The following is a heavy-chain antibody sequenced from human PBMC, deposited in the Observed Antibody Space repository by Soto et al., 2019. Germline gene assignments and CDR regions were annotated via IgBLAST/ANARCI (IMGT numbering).Heavy chain of an antibody. V-gene: IGHV5-51*01. CDR1: GYSFTSYW. Sequence: PGESLKISCKGSGYSFTSYWIGWVRQMPGKGLEWMGIIYPGDSDTRYSPSFQGQVTISADKSISTAYLQWSSLKASDTATYYCARSSYGNYYYYGMDVWGQGTTVTVSS. J-gene: IGHJ6*02. D-gene: IGHD5-18*01. CDR3: ARSSYGNYYYYGMDV. CDR2: IYPGDSDT.